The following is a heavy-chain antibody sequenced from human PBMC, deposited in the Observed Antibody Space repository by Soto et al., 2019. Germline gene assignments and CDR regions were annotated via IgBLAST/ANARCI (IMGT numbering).Heavy chain of an antibody. CDR3: AKDIRWGTTFLKYFQH. V-gene: IGHV3-23*01. Sequence: GGSLRLSCAASGFTFSSYAMSWVRQAPGKGLEWVSAISGSGGSIYYADSVKGRFTISRDNSKNTLYLQMNSLRAEDTAVYYCAKDIRWGTTFLKYFQHWGQGTLVTVSS. CDR1: GFTFSSYA. J-gene: IGHJ1*01. D-gene: IGHD3-16*01. CDR2: ISGSGGSI.